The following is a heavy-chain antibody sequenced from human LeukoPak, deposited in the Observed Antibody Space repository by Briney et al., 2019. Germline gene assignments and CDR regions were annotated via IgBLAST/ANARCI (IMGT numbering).Heavy chain of an antibody. CDR1: GGSITGSH. Sequence: SETLSLTCTVSGGSITGSHWSWLRQSAGKGLEWIGRIYSSGTTNYNPSLKSRVTMSLDTSKNQFPLRLSSMTAADTAVYYCARGAYSFDYWGQGTLVTVSS. J-gene: IGHJ4*02. CDR3: ARGAYSFDY. CDR2: IYSSGTT. V-gene: IGHV4-4*07.